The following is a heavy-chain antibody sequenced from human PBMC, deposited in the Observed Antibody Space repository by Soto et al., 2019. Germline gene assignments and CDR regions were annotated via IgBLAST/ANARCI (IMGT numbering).Heavy chain of an antibody. CDR3: ARSSSGFYYGMDV. D-gene: IGHD6-19*01. V-gene: IGHV4-61*08. CDR2: IYYSGST. Sequence: SETLSLTCTVSGGSISSGGYYWIWIRQHPGKGLEWIGYIYYSGSTNYNPSLKSRVTISVDTSKNQFSLKLSSVTAADTAVYYCARSSSGFYYGMDVWGQGTTVTVSS. CDR1: GGSISSGGYY. J-gene: IGHJ6*02.